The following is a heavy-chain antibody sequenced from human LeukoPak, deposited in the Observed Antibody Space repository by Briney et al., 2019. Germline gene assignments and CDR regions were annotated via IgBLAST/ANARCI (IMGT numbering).Heavy chain of an antibody. J-gene: IGHJ4*02. CDR2: ISGSGGSR. V-gene: IGHV3-23*01. CDR3: AKDRERYCSSTSCYTVSDY. D-gene: IGHD2-2*02. Sequence: GGSLRLSCAASGFTFSSYAMSWVRQAPGKGLEWVSAISGSGGSRYYADSVKGRFTISRDNSKNTLYLQMNSLRAEDTAVYYCAKDRERYCSSTSCYTVSDYWGQGTLVTVSS. CDR1: GFTFSSYA.